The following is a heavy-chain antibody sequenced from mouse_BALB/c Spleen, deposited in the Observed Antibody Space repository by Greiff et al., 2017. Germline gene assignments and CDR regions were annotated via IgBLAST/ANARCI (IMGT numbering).Heavy chain of an antibody. CDR3: ARRYYYGSSYDYAMDY. CDR2: ISSGSSTI. D-gene: IGHD1-1*01. J-gene: IGHJ4*01. CDR1: GFTFSSFG. Sequence: DVMLVESGGGLVQPGGSRKLSCAASGFTFSSFGMHWVRQAPEKGLEWVAYISSGSSTIYYADTVKGRFTISRDNPKNTLFLQMTSLRSEDTAMYYCARRYYYGSSYDYAMDYWGQGTSVTVSS. V-gene: IGHV5-17*02.